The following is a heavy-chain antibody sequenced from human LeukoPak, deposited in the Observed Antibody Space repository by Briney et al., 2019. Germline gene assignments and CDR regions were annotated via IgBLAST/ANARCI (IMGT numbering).Heavy chain of an antibody. J-gene: IGHJ4*02. Sequence: PGGSLRLSCAASGFPFSSYEMNWVRQAPGKGLEWVSYISSSGSTMYYADSVKGRFTISRDNAQNSLFLQMNSLRAEDTAVYYCARDPYYDILTGYYAQDYWGQGTLVTVSS. CDR1: GFPFSSYE. D-gene: IGHD3-9*01. CDR3: ARDPYYDILTGYYAQDY. CDR2: ISSSGSTM. V-gene: IGHV3-48*03.